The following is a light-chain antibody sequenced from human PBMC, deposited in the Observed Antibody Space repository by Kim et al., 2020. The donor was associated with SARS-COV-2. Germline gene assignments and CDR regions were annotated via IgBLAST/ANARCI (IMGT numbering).Light chain of an antibody. V-gene: IGLV4-69*01. J-gene: IGLJ3*02. CDR3: QTWGLGIRV. CDR2: LISDCNN. Sequence: ASVKLTCTLRSGHRSYASAWHRQQPATGTRYLLKLISDCNNIKGYGSPNRFSGSCARAERYLSRSSRKSEDEADYYCQTWGLGIRVFGGGTQLTVL. CDR1: SGHRSYA.